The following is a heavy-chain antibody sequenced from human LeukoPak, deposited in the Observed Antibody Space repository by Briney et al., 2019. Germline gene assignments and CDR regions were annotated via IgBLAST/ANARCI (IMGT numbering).Heavy chain of an antibody. D-gene: IGHD2-2*02. Sequence: SDTLSLTCTVSRGSISSYYWSWIRQPAGKGLELIGRIYASGSTNYNPSLKSRVTMSVDTSENQFSLKLSSVTAADTAVYYCARSRCYNCAFDFWGQGTMVTVSS. J-gene: IGHJ3*01. CDR1: RGSISSYY. CDR2: IYASGST. V-gene: IGHV4-4*07. CDR3: ARSRCYNCAFDF.